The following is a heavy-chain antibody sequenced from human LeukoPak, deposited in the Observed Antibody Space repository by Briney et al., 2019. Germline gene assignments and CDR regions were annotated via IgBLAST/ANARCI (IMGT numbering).Heavy chain of an antibody. D-gene: IGHD6-19*01. CDR2: ISAYNGNT. V-gene: IGHV1-18*01. J-gene: IGHJ4*02. CDR3: ATPRGSSGWCDSLDY. CDR1: GYTFTSYG. Sequence: ASVKVSCKASGYTFTSYGISWVRQAPGQGLEWMGWISAYNGNTNYAQKLQGRVTMTTDTSTSTAYMELRSLRSDDTAVYYCATPRGSSGWCDSLDYWGQGTLVTVSS.